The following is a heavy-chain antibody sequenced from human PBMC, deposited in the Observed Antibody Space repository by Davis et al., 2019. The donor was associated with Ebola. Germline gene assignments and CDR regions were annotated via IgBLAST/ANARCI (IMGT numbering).Heavy chain of an antibody. CDR1: GGSISGYH. CDR3: ARVDFISETTDNWFDP. V-gene: IGHV4-59*01. Sequence: MPSETLSLTCTVSGGSISGYHWSWIRQPPGKGLEWLGYIHYSGSTNYNPSLKSRVTISVDTSKNQLSLSLTSVTAADTAVYYCARVDFISETTDNWFDPWGQGTLVTVSS. CDR2: IHYSGST. D-gene: IGHD1-7*01. J-gene: IGHJ5*02.